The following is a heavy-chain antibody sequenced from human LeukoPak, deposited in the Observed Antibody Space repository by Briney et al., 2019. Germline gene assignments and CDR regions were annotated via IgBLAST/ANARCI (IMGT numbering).Heavy chain of an antibody. CDR3: ARIQPHYYDSSGYYNTIDY. J-gene: IGHJ4*02. D-gene: IGHD3-22*01. CDR2: IYQSGST. CDR1: GVSISSGIYS. Sequence: SETLSLTCAVSGVSISSGIYSWTWIRQPPGKGLEWIGYIYQSGSTYYNPSLKSRVTISVDRSKNQFSLKLSSVTAADTAVYYCARIQPHYYDSSGYYNTIDYWGQGTLVTVSS. V-gene: IGHV4-30-2*01.